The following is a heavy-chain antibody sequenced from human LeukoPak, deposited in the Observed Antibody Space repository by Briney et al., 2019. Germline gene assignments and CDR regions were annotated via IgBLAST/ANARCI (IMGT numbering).Heavy chain of an antibody. J-gene: IGHJ3*02. V-gene: IGHV3-23*01. CDR1: GFTFTTYA. Sequence: GGSLRLSCSASGFTFTTYAMSWVRQAPGKGLEWVSAISGSGSSTYYADSVKGRFTISRDNSKNTLFLQMNSLRAEDTAVYYCARQNGWELLAFDIWGQGTMVTVSS. CDR3: ARQNGWELLAFDI. CDR2: ISGSGSST. D-gene: IGHD1-26*01.